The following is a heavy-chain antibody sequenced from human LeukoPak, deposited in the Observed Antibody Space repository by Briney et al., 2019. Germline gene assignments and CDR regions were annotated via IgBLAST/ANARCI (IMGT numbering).Heavy chain of an antibody. J-gene: IGHJ4*02. V-gene: IGHV4-39*07. D-gene: IGHD6-13*01. CDR2: IYYSGST. CDR1: GGSISSSSYY. CDR3: ARGRGSSWYDY. Sequence: RPSETLSLTCTVSGGSISSSSYYWGWIRQPPGKGLEWIGSIYYSGSTYYNPSLKSRVTISVDTSKNQFSLKLSSVTAADTAVYYCARGRGSSWYDYWGQGTLVTVSS.